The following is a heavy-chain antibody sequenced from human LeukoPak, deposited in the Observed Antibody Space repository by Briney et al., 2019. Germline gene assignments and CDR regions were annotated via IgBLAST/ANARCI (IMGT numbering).Heavy chain of an antibody. Sequence: GGSLRLSCAASGFTFDDYAMHWVRHAPGKGLEWVSGISWNSGSIGYADSVKGRFTISRDNAKNSLYLQMNSLRAEDTALYYCAKGGYYDSTDAFDIWGQGTMVTVSS. D-gene: IGHD3-22*01. V-gene: IGHV3-9*01. CDR2: ISWNSGSI. CDR3: AKGGYYDSTDAFDI. J-gene: IGHJ3*02. CDR1: GFTFDDYA.